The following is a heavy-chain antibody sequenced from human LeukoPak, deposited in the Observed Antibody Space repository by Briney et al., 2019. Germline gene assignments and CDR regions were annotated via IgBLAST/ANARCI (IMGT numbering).Heavy chain of an antibody. CDR2: IIPILGIA. D-gene: IGHD6-13*01. CDR1: GGTFSSYA. Sequence: SVKVSCKASGGTFSSYAISWVRQVPGQGLEWMGRIIPILGIANYAQKFQGRVTITADKSTSTAYMELSSLRSEDTAVYYCARQDSSWYRGWFDPWGQGTLVTVSS. V-gene: IGHV1-69*04. CDR3: ARQDSSWYRGWFDP. J-gene: IGHJ5*02.